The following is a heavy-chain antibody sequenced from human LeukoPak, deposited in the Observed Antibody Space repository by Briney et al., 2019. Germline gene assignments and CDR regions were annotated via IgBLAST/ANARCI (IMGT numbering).Heavy chain of an antibody. D-gene: IGHD6-13*01. CDR3: ARLASLVAAAAHY. V-gene: IGHV1-18*01. J-gene: IGHJ4*02. Sequence: ASVKVSCKASGYTFTSYGIIWMRQAPGKGLEWMGWISGYNGNTNYAQKVQGRVTMTTDTSSSTAYMEVRSLRSDDTAVYYCARLASLVAAAAHYWGQGTLVTVSS. CDR2: ISGYNGNT. CDR1: GYTFTSYG.